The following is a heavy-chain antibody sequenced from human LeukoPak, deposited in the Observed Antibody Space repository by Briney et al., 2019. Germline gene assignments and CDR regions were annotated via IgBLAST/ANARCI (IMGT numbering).Heavy chain of an antibody. CDR2: ISSSGSTI. CDR3: ASGNYYGSGSYYGVGAYFDY. V-gene: IGHV3-11*01. Sequence: PGGSLRLSCAASGFTFSDCYMSWIRQAPGKGLEWVSYISSSGSTIYYADSVKGRFTISRDNAKNSLYLQMNSLRAEDTAVYYCASGNYYGSGSYYGVGAYFDYWGQGTLVTVSS. CDR1: GFTFSDCY. D-gene: IGHD3-10*01. J-gene: IGHJ4*02.